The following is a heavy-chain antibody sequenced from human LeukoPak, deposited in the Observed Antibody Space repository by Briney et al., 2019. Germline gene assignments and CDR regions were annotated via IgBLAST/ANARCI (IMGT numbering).Heavy chain of an antibody. J-gene: IGHJ4*02. V-gene: IGHV3-53*01. D-gene: IGHD4-17*01. Sequence: GGSLRLSCAASGFTASSNYMTWVRQAPGKGLEWVSLIHGGGTTYYADSVKGRFTISSDSSKNTVYLEMNSLRAEDTAVYYCARAPNYGDYGGQWGRGTLVTVS. CDR3: ARAPNYGDYGGQ. CDR1: GFTASSNY. CDR2: IHGGGTT.